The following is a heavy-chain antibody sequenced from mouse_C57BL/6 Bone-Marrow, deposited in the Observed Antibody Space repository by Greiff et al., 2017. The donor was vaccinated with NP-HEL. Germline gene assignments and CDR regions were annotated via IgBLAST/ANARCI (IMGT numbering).Heavy chain of an antibody. CDR3: ARVYDYDGNYAMDY. CDR2: INPNNGGT. V-gene: IGHV1-22*01. CDR1: GYTFTDYN. D-gene: IGHD2-4*01. J-gene: IGHJ4*01. Sequence: EVQLQQSGPELVKPGASVKMSCKASGYTFTDYNMHWVKQSHGKSLEWIGYINPNNGGTSYNQKFKGKATLTVNKSSSTAYMELRSLTSEDSAVYYCARVYDYDGNYAMDYWGQGTSVTVSS.